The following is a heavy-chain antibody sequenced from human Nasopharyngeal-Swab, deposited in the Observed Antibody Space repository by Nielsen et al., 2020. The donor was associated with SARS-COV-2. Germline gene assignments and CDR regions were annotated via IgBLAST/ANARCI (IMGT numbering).Heavy chain of an antibody. V-gene: IGHV4-4*02. Sequence: WIRQPPGKGLEWIAEVYHSGSTNYNPSLDSRLTISVDKSKNQFSLKLTPVTAADTAVYYCARGGWQLSSLPMDVWGQGTTVTVSS. D-gene: IGHD5-24*01. CDR2: VYHSGST. CDR3: ARGGWQLSSLPMDV. J-gene: IGHJ6*02.